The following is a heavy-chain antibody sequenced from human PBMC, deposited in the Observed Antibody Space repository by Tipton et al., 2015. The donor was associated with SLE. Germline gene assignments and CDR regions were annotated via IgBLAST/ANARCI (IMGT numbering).Heavy chain of an antibody. J-gene: IGHJ3*02. CDR2: IYTSGST. D-gene: IGHD3-22*01. CDR1: GGSISSGSYY. CDR3: ASVPGYYDSSGTDALDI. Sequence: LRLSCTVSGGSISSGSYYWSWIRQPAGKGLEWIGRIYTSGSTNYNPSLKSRVTISVDTSKNQFSLKLSSVTAADTAVYYCASVPGYYDSSGTDALDIWGQGTMVTVSS. V-gene: IGHV4-61*02.